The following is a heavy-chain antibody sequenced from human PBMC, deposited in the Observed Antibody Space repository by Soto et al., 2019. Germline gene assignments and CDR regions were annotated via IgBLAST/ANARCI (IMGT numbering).Heavy chain of an antibody. CDR1: GFTFSSYA. D-gene: IGHD1-26*01. CDR3: ARDYFNWFDP. Sequence: PGGSLRLSCAASGFTFSSYAMHWVRQAPGKGLEWVAVISYDGSNKYYADSVKGRFTISRDNSKNTLYLQMNSLRVEDTAVYYCARDYFNWFDPWGQGTLVTVSS. J-gene: IGHJ5*02. V-gene: IGHV3-30-3*01. CDR2: ISYDGSNK.